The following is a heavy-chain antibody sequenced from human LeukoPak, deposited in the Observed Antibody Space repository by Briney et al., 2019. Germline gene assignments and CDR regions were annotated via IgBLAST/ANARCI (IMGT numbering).Heavy chain of an antibody. J-gene: IGHJ4*02. Sequence: GGSLRLSCAASGFTFDDYAMHWVWQAPGKGLEWVSSISWNSGGRGYADSVKGRFTISRDNAKNSLYLQMNSLRAEDTALYYCVKDKSSTSPPYYFDSWGQGTLVTVSS. CDR3: VKDKSSTSPPYYFDS. D-gene: IGHD2-2*01. CDR1: GFTFDDYA. CDR2: ISWNSGGR. V-gene: IGHV3-9*01.